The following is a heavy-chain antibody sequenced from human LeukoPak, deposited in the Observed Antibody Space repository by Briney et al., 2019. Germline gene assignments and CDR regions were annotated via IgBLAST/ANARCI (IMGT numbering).Heavy chain of an antibody. CDR2: INHSGST. CDR1: GGSFSGYY. J-gene: IGHJ5*02. V-gene: IGHV4-34*01. Sequence: SETLSLTCAVYGGSFSGYYWSWIRQPPGKGLEWIGEINHSGSTKYNPSLKSRVTISVDTSKNQSPLKLSSVTAADTAVYYCARVAGGSISGVVIQRGWFDPWGQGTLVTVSS. CDR3: ARVAGGSISGVVIQRGWFDP. D-gene: IGHD3-3*01.